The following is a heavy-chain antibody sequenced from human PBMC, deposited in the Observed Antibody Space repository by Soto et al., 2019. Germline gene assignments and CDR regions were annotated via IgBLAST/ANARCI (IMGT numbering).Heavy chain of an antibody. D-gene: IGHD3-16*01. V-gene: IGHV3-66*01. CDR2: IYSGGST. CDR1: GFTVSSNY. CDR3: ARGSGLYSSPFDY. Sequence: EVQLVESGGGLVQPGGSLRLSCAASGFTVSSNYMSWVRQAPGKGLEWVSVIYSGGSTYYADSVKGRFTISRDNSKNTGYRQMNSLRAEDTAVYYCARGSGLYSSPFDYWGQGTLVTVSS. J-gene: IGHJ4*02.